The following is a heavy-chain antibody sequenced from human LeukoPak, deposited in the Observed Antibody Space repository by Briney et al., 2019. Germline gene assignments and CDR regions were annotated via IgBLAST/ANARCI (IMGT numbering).Heavy chain of an antibody. CDR3: ARDGAGTTLVGWFDP. V-gene: IGHV3-21*01. CDR1: GFTFSSYS. D-gene: IGHD1-1*01. J-gene: IGHJ5*02. Sequence: NPGGSLRLSCAASGFTFSSYSMNWVRQAPGKGLEWVSSISSSSSYIYYADSVKGRFTISRDSAKNSLYLQMNSLRAEDTAVYYCARDGAGTTLVGWFDPWGQGTLVTVSS. CDR2: ISSSSSYI.